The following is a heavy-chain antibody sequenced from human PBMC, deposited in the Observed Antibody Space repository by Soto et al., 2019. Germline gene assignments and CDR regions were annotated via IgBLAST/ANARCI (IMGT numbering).Heavy chain of an antibody. Sequence: ASVKVSCKASGYLFTENDINWVRQATGQGPEWMGWMNPKSGNTGYAQKFQGRVSMTRDNSKTTAYMELSSLGSEDTAVYYCVIVHWYCYSADHYSTRGQRTQDPVSA. CDR1: GYLFTEND. CDR2: MNPKSGNT. D-gene: IGHD2-21*02. V-gene: IGHV1-8*01. CDR3: VIVHWYCYSADHYST. J-gene: IGHJ1*01.